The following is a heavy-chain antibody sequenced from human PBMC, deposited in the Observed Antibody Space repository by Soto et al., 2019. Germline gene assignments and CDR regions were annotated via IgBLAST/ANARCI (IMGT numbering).Heavy chain of an antibody. CDR2: IKSKTDGGTT. Sequence: GGSLRLSCAASGFTFSNAWMSWVRQAPGKGLEWVGRIKSKTDGGTTDYAAPVKGRFTISRDDSKNTLYLQMNSLKTEDTAVYYCTTAPVGYSSSSYYYGMDVWGQGTTVTVSS. J-gene: IGHJ6*02. CDR1: GFTFSNAW. CDR3: TTAPVGYSSSSYYYGMDV. V-gene: IGHV3-15*01. D-gene: IGHD6-6*01.